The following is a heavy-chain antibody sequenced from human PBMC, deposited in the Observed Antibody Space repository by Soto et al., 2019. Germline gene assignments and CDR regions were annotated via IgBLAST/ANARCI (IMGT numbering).Heavy chain of an antibody. J-gene: IGHJ3*02. CDR1: GYTFTSYA. D-gene: IGHD2-21*01. Sequence: QVQLVQSGAEVKKPGASVKVSCKASGYTFTSYAMHWVGQAPGQRLEWMGWLNAGNGNTKYSQKFQGRVTITRNTSASTAYMVLSSLRSEDTSVYYCALVVIDIRGLCAFYNWGQGTMVTVSS. V-gene: IGHV1-3*01. CDR3: ALVVIDIRGLCAFYN. CDR2: LNAGNGNT.